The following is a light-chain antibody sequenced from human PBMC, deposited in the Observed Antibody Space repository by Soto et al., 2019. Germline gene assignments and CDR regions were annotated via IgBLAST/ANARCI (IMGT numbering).Light chain of an antibody. CDR3: QQYGSSLWT. J-gene: IGKJ1*01. CDR2: DAS. CDR1: QSVRSSY. Sequence: PGGGATLSCRASQSVRSSYLAWYQQTPGQAPRLLISDASSRATGIPDRFSGSGSGTDFTLTISRLEPEDFAVYYCQQYGSSLWTFGHGTKVDI. V-gene: IGKV3-20*01.